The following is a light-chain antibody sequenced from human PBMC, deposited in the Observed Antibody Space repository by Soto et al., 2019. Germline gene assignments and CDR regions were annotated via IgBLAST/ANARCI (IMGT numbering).Light chain of an antibody. CDR3: SSCTSNSSLI. V-gene: IGLV2-14*03. CDR2: EVR. J-gene: IGLJ1*01. Sequence: QSVLTQPASVSGSPGQSLTISCTGTTSDIGAYNLVSWYQQHPGKAPRLIFYEVRIRPSGIPLRFSASKSGYTASLTISGLQAEDEAHYYCSSCTSNSSLIFGRGTKVTVL. CDR1: TSDIGAYNL.